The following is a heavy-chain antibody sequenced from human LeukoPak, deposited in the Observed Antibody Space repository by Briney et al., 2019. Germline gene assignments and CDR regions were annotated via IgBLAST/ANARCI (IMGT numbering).Heavy chain of an antibody. CDR1: GFTFSSYG. D-gene: IGHD5-12*01. CDR2: IWYDGSNK. Sequence: GGSLRLSCAASGFTFSSYGMHWVRQAPGKGLEWVAVIWYDGSNKYYADSVKGRFTISRDNAKNSLYLQMNSLRAEDTAVYYCARNGNSGYDSLDYWGQGTLVTVSS. V-gene: IGHV3-33*01. CDR3: ARNGNSGYDSLDY. J-gene: IGHJ4*02.